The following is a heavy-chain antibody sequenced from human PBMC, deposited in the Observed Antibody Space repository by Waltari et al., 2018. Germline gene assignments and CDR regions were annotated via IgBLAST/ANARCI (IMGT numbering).Heavy chain of an antibody. CDR1: GGSISSHY. J-gene: IGHJ4*02. CDR2: IYYSGST. D-gene: IGHD3-22*01. Sequence: QVRLQESGPGLVKPSETLSLTCTVSGGSISSHYWSWIRQPPGKGLEWIGYIYYSGSTNYNPSLKSRVTISVDTSKNQFSLKLSSVTAADTAVYYCVRVRSDSSGYHYYFDYWGQGTLVTVSS. V-gene: IGHV4-59*11. CDR3: VRVRSDSSGYHYYFDY.